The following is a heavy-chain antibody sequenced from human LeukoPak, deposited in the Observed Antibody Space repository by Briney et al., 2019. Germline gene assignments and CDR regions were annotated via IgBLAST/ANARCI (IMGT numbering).Heavy chain of an antibody. CDR3: AKAWLQCLLGY. V-gene: IGHV3-23*01. J-gene: IGHJ4*02. CDR2: ISGSGGST. Sequence: SGGSLRLSCAASGFTFSGYAMSWVRQAPGKGLEWVSAISGSGGSTYYADSVKGRFTISRDNSKNTLYLQMNSLRAEDTAVYYCAKAWLQCLLGYWGQGTLVTVSS. D-gene: IGHD5-24*01. CDR1: GFTFSGYA.